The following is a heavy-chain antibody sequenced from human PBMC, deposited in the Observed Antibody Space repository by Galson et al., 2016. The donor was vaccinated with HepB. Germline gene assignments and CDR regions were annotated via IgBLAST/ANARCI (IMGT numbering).Heavy chain of an antibody. CDR1: GFTFTNYW. J-gene: IGHJ4*02. CDR3: AGTTVASGGTRRFDY. CDR2: ISPDGGEK. Sequence: SLRLSCAASGFTFTNYWMNWVRQTPEKGLEWVANISPDGGEKYYVDSVKGRFTISRDNAKNSLSVQMNSLRSDDTAVYYCAGTTVASGGTRRFDYWGQGTLVTVS. V-gene: IGHV3-7*04. D-gene: IGHD1-14*01.